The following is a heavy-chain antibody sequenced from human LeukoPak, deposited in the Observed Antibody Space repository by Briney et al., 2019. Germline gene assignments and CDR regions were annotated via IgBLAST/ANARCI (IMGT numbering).Heavy chain of an antibody. Sequence: GESLRLSCAASGFTVSSNYMSWVRQAPGKGLEWVSVIYSGGSAYYADSVKGRFTISRDNSKNTLYLQMNSLRAEDTAVYYCARSSVTTFDYWGQGTLVTVSS. CDR3: ARSSVTTFDY. CDR1: GFTVSSNY. CDR2: IYSGGSA. J-gene: IGHJ4*02. D-gene: IGHD4-17*01. V-gene: IGHV3-66*01.